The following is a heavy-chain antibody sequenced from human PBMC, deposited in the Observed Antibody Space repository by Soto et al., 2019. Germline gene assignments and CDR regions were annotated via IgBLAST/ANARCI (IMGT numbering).Heavy chain of an antibody. Sequence: PSETLSLTCSVSGDSVSSGSYYWSWVRQPPGKGLEWIGYIFYSGNTNYNPSLQSRVTISVDTSKNQFSLKLRSVTAADTAMYYCVRHYSGSYCSHWSDHWGQGTLVTVSS. V-gene: IGHV4-61*01. D-gene: IGHD1-26*01. CDR3: VRHYSGSYCSHWSDH. CDR2: IFYSGNT. J-gene: IGHJ5*02. CDR1: GDSVSSGSYY.